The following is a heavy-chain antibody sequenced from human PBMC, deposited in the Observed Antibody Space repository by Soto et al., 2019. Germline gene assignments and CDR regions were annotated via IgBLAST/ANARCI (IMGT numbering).Heavy chain of an antibody. V-gene: IGHV3-23*01. J-gene: IGHJ4*02. Sequence: EVQLLESGGGLVQPGGSLRLSCAASGFTFSSYAMSWVRQAPGKGLEWVSAISGSGGSTYYADSVKGRFTISRDNSKNTLYLQMTSLRAEDTAVYYCAKDLYDSSGYYDYWGQGTLVTVSS. CDR2: ISGSGGST. D-gene: IGHD3-22*01. CDR1: GFTFSSYA. CDR3: AKDLYDSSGYYDY.